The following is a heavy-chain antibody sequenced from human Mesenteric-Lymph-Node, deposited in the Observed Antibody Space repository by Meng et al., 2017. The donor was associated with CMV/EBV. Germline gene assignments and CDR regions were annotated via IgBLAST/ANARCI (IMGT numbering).Heavy chain of an antibody. V-gene: IGHV1-8*03. CDR1: GYTFGSYD. D-gene: IGHD1-1*01. CDR2: INPNIDYT. CDR3: ARGSFPLDEY. J-gene: IGHJ4*02. Sequence: VSCKTSGYTFGSYDINWVRQAPGQGLEWMGWINPNIDYTAYAPKFQGRVTITSDTSIRTAYMELRSLKSEDTAVYYCARGSFPLDEYWGQGTLVTVSS.